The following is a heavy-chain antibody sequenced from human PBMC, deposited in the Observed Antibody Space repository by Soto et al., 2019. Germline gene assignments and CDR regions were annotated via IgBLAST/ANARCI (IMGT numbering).Heavy chain of an antibody. Sequence: SETLSLTCTVSGGSISSSSYYWGWIRQPPGKGLEWIGSIYYSGSTYYNPSLKSRVTISVDTSKNQFSLKLSSVTAADTAVYYCASPGIAAARVDYWGQGTLVTVSS. CDR3: ASPGIAAARVDY. V-gene: IGHV4-39*01. D-gene: IGHD6-13*01. J-gene: IGHJ4*02. CDR1: GGSISSSSYY. CDR2: IYYSGST.